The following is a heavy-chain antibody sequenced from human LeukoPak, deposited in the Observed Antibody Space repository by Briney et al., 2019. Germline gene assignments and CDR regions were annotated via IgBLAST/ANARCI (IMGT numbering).Heavy chain of an antibody. CDR3: VRARGSGWYFYMDV. V-gene: IGHV3-48*01. CDR2: ISSSGSTI. CDR1: GFTFSIYS. D-gene: IGHD6-19*01. Sequence: GGSLRLSCAASGFTFSIYSMNWVRQAPGKGLEWVSYISSSGSTIYYADSVKGRFTISRDNAKNSLYLQMNSLRAEDTALYYCVRARGSGWYFYMDVWGKGTTVTVSS. J-gene: IGHJ6*03.